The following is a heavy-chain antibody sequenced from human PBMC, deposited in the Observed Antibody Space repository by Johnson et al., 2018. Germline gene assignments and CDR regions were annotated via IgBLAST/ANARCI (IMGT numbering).Heavy chain of an antibody. V-gene: IGHV3-30*14. CDR1: GFTFSSYA. Sequence: QVQLVQSGGGVVQPGRSLRLSCAASGFTFSSYAMHWVRQAPGKGLEWVAVISYDGSNKYYADSVKGRFTISRDNSKNTLYLQMNSLRAEDTAVYYCASHPVDTENAFDIWGQGTMVTVSS. CDR3: ASHPVDTENAFDI. CDR2: ISYDGSNK. J-gene: IGHJ3*02. D-gene: IGHD5-18*01.